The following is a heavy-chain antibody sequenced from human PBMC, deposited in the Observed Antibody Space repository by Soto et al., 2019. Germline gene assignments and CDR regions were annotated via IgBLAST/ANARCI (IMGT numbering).Heavy chain of an antibody. CDR2: IKSKTDGGTT. V-gene: IGHV3-15*07. CDR1: GFTFSNAW. CDR3: TTDRTYYDFWSGYYRGGYGMDV. J-gene: IGHJ6*02. Sequence: GGSLRLSCAASGFTFSNAWMNWVRQAPGKGLEWVGRIKSKTDGGTTDYAAPVKGRFTISRDDSKNRLYLQMNSLKTEDTAVYYCTTDRTYYDFWSGYYRGGYGMDVWGQGTTVTVSS. D-gene: IGHD3-3*01.